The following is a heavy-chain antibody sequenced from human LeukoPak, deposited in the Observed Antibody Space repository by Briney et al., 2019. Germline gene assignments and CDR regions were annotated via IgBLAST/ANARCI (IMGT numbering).Heavy chain of an antibody. D-gene: IGHD3-22*01. J-gene: IGHJ4*02. CDR3: AKVIGTYYYDSSGYSDY. Sequence: GGSLRLSCAASGFTFSTYSMSWVRQAPGKGLEWVSVISGNGGDTFYADSVKGRFTISRDNSKNTLYLQMNSLRAEDTAVYYCAKVIGTYYYDSSGYSDYWGQGTLVTVSS. CDR2: ISGNGGDT. V-gene: IGHV3-23*01. CDR1: GFTFSTYS.